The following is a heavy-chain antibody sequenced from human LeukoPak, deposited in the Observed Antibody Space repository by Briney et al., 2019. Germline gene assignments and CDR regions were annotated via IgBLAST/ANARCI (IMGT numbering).Heavy chain of an antibody. CDR2: IYYSGST. J-gene: IGHJ4*02. Sequence: SETLSLTCTVSGGSISSYYWSWIRQPPGKGLEWIGYIYYSGSTNYNPSLKSRVTISVDTSKNQFSLKLSSVTAADTAVYYCARINVLLWYYDYWSQGTLVTVSS. CDR3: ARINVLLWYYDY. D-gene: IGHD3-10*01. CDR1: GGSISSYY. V-gene: IGHV4-59*12.